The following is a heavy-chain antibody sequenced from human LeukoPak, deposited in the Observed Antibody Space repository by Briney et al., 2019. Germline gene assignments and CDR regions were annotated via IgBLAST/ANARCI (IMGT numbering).Heavy chain of an antibody. CDR1: GGSISSYH. D-gene: IGHD2-8*01. J-gene: IGHJ4*01. Sequence: PSETLSLTCTVSGGSISSYHWSWIRQPPGKGLEWIGYVYYSGSTNYNPSLKSRVTISMDTSKNQFSLKLRSVTAADTAVYYCTSGGMVSGDYWGHGTLVTVSS. CDR3: TSGGMVSGDY. V-gene: IGHV4-59*01. CDR2: VYYSGST.